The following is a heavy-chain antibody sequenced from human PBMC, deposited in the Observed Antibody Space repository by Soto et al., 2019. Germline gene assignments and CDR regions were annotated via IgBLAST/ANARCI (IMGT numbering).Heavy chain of an antibody. CDR3: AGGDCSGGSCYSSDAFDI. CDR1: GFTFSSYS. D-gene: IGHD2-15*01. J-gene: IGHJ3*02. Sequence: PVGSLRLSCAASGFTFSSYSMNWVRQAPGKGLEWVSYISSSSSTIYYADSVKGRFTISRDNAKNSLYLQMNSLRDEDTAVYYCAGGDCSGGSCYSSDAFDIWGQGTMVTVSS. V-gene: IGHV3-48*02. CDR2: ISSSSSTI.